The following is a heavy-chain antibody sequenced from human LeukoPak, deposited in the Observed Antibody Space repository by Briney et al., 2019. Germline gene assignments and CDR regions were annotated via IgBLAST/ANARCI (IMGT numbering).Heavy chain of an antibody. CDR2: IKQDGSEK. V-gene: IGHV3-7*01. CDR3: ARGMDV. CDR1: GFTFSTYA. J-gene: IGHJ6*02. Sequence: GGSLRLSCAASGFTFSTYAMSWVRQAPGKGLEWVANIKQDGSEKYYVDSVKGRFTISRDNAKNSLYLQMNSLRAEDTAVYYCARGMDVWGHGTTVTVSS.